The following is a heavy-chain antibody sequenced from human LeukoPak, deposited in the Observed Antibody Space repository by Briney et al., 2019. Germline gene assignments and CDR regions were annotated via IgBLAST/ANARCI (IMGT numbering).Heavy chain of an antibody. CDR2: IIPILGIA. Sequence: SVKVSCKASGGTFSSYAIIWVRQAPGQGLEWMGRIIPILGIANYAQKFQGRVTITADKSTSTAYMELSSLRSEDTAVYYCARDLRNYDSSGHYFDYWGQGTLVTVSS. J-gene: IGHJ4*02. V-gene: IGHV1-69*04. CDR3: ARDLRNYDSSGHYFDY. CDR1: GGTFSSYA. D-gene: IGHD3-22*01.